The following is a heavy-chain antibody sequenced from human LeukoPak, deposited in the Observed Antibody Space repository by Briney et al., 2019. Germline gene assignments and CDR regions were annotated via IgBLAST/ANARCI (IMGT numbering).Heavy chain of an antibody. Sequence: GGSLRLSCAASGFTFSSYGMHWVRQAPGKGLEWVAVISYDGGNKYYADSVKGRFTISRDNSKNTLYLQMNSLRAEDTAVYYCAVSSSWYFAYWGQGTLVTVSS. CDR1: GFTFSSYG. D-gene: IGHD6-13*01. J-gene: IGHJ4*02. CDR3: AVSSSWYFAY. CDR2: ISYDGGNK. V-gene: IGHV3-30*03.